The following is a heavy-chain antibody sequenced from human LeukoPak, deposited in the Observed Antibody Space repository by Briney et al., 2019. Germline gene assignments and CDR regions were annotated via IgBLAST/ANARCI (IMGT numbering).Heavy chain of an antibody. V-gene: IGHV4-34*01. D-gene: IGHD3-22*01. CDR2: INHSGST. J-gene: IGHJ4*02. CDR1: GGSFSGYY. CDR3: ARGDYDSSGYPHLFDY. Sequence: SETLSFTCAVYGGSFSGYYWSWIRQPPGKGLEWIGEINHSGSTNYNPSLKSRVTISVDTSKNQFSLKLSSVTAADTAVYYCARGDYDSSGYPHLFDYWGQGTLVTVSS.